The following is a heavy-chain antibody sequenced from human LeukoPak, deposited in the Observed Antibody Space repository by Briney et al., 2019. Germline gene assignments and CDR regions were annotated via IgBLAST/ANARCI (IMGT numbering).Heavy chain of an antibody. J-gene: IGHJ3*02. CDR2: IYSGGST. CDR1: GFTVSNNY. CDR3: ARGTQSSGVALDI. D-gene: IGHD3-10*01. Sequence: PGGSLRLSCAASGFTVSNNYMSWVRQAPGKGLEWVSVIYSGGSTYYADSVKGRFTISRDNSKSTLYLQMNSLRAEDTAVYYCARGTQSSGVALDIWGQGTMVTVSS. V-gene: IGHV3-66*01.